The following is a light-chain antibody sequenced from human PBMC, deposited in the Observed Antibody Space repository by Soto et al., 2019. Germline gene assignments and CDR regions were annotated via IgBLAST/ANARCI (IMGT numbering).Light chain of an antibody. CDR3: QQYGSSPL. J-gene: IGKJ3*01. Sequence: EIVLTQSPGTLSLSPGERATLSCRASQSVSSGYLAWYQQKPGQAPRLLIYGASSRDTGVPDRFSGSGSGTDFTLTISRLEPEDFAVYYCQQYGSSPLFGPGTKVEFK. V-gene: IGKV3-20*01. CDR1: QSVSSGY. CDR2: GAS.